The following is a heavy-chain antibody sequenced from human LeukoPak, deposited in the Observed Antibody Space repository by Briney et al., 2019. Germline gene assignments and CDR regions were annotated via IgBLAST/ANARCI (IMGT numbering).Heavy chain of an antibody. J-gene: IGHJ4*02. CDR3: ASSRQEFDY. CDR2: IYYSGST. Sequence: SETLSLTCTVSGGSISSSSYYWGWIRQPPGKGLEWIGSIYYSGSTYYNPSLKSRVTISVDTSKNQFSLKLSSVTAADTAVYYCASSRQEFDYWGQGTLVTVSS. CDR1: GGSISSSSYY. V-gene: IGHV4-39*07.